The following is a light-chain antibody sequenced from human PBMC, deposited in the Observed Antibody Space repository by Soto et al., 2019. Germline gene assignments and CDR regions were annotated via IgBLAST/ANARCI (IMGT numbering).Light chain of an antibody. CDR1: KXDICVYDF. Sequence: QSALTQPPSASGSPGQSVTISCTGTKXDICVYDFVSWYQHHPGKAPRLIIYEVVQRPSGVPDRFSGSKSGNTASLTVSGLQAADEPDYFCKSYAGSNTYVFGSGTKV. V-gene: IGLV2-8*01. CDR2: EVV. J-gene: IGLJ1*01. CDR3: KSYAGSNTYV.